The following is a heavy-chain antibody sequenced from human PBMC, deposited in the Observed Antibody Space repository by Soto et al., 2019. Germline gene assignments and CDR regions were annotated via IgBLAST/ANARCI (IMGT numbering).Heavy chain of an antibody. Sequence: SETLSITGAVYGGSFSGYYWSWIRQPPGKGLEWIGEINHIGITNYNPSLKSRVTISVDTSKNQFSLKLSSVTAADTAVYYCARVLGYCSGGSCYPLPPRFYYFDYWGQGTLVTVSS. D-gene: IGHD2-15*01. J-gene: IGHJ4*02. V-gene: IGHV4-34*01. CDR1: GGSFSGYY. CDR3: ARVLGYCSGGSCYPLPPRFYYFDY. CDR2: INHIGIT.